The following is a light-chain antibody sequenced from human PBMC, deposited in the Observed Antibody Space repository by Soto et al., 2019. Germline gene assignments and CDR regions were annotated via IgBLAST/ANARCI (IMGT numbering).Light chain of an antibody. CDR3: QQYNSYPWT. V-gene: IGKV1-5*01. J-gene: IGKJ1*01. Sequence: DIQMTQSPSTLSASVGDRVTITCRASQSISSWLAWYQQKPEKAPKLLIYDASSLESGVPSRLSGSGSGTEFTLTISSLQPDDFATYYCQQYNSYPWTFGQGTKVDIK. CDR1: QSISSW. CDR2: DAS.